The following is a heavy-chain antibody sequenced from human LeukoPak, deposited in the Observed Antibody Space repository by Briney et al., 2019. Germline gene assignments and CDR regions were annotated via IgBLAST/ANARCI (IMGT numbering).Heavy chain of an antibody. CDR3: ARVGGHCTSTSCPPPDY. J-gene: IGHJ4*02. V-gene: IGHV3-21*01. D-gene: IGHD2-2*01. Sequence: PGGSLRLSCAASGFTLSSYNMDWVRQAPGKGLEWVSFIDSSSRYIYQADSVKGRFTISRDNAKSSVFLQMNSLRAEDTAVYYCARVGGHCTSTSCPPPDYWGQGTLVTVSS. CDR2: IDSSSRYI. CDR1: GFTLSSYN.